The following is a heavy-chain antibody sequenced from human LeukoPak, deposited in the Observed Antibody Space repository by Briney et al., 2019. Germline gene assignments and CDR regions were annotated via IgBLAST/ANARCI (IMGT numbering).Heavy chain of an antibody. CDR3: ARDLTIIAAAPADY. Sequence: GGSLRLSCAASGFTFSSYWMSWVRQAPGKGLEWVANIKQDGSEKYYVDPVKGRFTISRDNAKNSLYLQMNSLRAEDTAVYYCARDLTIIAAAPADYWGQGTLVTVSS. CDR1: GFTFSSYW. J-gene: IGHJ4*02. CDR2: IKQDGSEK. V-gene: IGHV3-7*01. D-gene: IGHD6-13*01.